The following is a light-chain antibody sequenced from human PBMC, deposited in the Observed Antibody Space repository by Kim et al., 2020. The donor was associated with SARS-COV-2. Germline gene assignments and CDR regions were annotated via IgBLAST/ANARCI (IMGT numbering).Light chain of an antibody. J-gene: IGLJ1*01. CDR1: SSNIGSNY. CDR3: AAWDDSLSGRV. Sequence: QYVLTQPPSASGTPGQRVTISCSGSSSNIGSNYVYWYQQLPGTAPKLLIYRNNQRPSGVPDRFSGSKSGTAASLAISGLRSEDEADYYCAAWDDSLSGRVFGTGTEVTVL. V-gene: IGLV1-47*01. CDR2: RNN.